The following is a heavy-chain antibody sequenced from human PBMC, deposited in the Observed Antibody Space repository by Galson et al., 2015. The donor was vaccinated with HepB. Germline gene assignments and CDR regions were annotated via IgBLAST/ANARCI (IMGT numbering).Heavy chain of an antibody. Sequence: SLRLSCAASGFTFSSYAMHWVRQAPGKGLEWVAVISYDGSNKYYADSVKGRFTISRDNSKNTLYLQMNSLRAEDTAVYYCARAVAGTWYFDLWGRGTLVTVSS. CDR3: ARAVAGTWYFDL. V-gene: IGHV3-30-3*01. CDR1: GFTFSSYA. CDR2: ISYDGSNK. D-gene: IGHD6-19*01. J-gene: IGHJ2*01.